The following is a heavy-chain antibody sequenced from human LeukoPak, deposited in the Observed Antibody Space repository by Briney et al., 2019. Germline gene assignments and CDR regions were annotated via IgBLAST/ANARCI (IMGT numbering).Heavy chain of an antibody. J-gene: IGHJ5*02. CDR1: GYTFTGYY. CDR3: ASALRTSGWYGYNWLEP. Sequence: ASVKVSCKASGYTFTGYYIHWVRQAPRQGLEWMGWINPNSGGTNYAQKFQGRVTMARDTSISTAYMELSGLISDDTAVYYCASALRTSGWYGYNWLEPWGQGTLVIVSS. D-gene: IGHD6-19*01. CDR2: INPNSGGT. V-gene: IGHV1-2*02.